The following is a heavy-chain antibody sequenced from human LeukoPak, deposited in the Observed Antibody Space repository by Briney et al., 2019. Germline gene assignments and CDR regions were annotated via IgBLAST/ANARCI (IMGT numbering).Heavy chain of an antibody. CDR2: ISSSSSYT. J-gene: IGHJ4*02. Sequence: GGSLRLSCAASGFTFSSYSMNWVRQAPGKGLEWVSSISSSSSYTYYADSVKGRFTISRDNAKNSLYLQMNSLRAEDTAVYYCARDDYGGIDYWGQGTLVTVSS. D-gene: IGHD4-17*01. V-gene: IGHV3-21*01. CDR1: GFTFSSYS. CDR3: ARDDYGGIDY.